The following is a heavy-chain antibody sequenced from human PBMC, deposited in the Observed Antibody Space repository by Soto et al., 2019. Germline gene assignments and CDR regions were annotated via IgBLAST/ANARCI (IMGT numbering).Heavy chain of an antibody. Sequence: QVQLVESRGGVVQPGRSLRLSCAASGFTFSSYGMHWVRQAPGKGLEWVAVIWYDGSNKYYADSVKGRFTISRDNSKNTLYLQMNSLRAEDTAVYYCARGNYDFWSGAGANFDYWGQGTLVTVSS. CDR1: GFTFSSYG. J-gene: IGHJ4*02. V-gene: IGHV3-33*01. D-gene: IGHD3-3*01. CDR3: ARGNYDFWSGAGANFDY. CDR2: IWYDGSNK.